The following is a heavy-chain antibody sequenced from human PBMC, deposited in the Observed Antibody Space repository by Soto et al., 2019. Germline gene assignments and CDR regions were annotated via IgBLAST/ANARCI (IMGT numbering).Heavy chain of an antibody. Sequence: GGSLRLSCAASGFTVSSNYMTWVRQAPGKGLEWVSVIYSAGATYYGDYVKGRFTTSRDNSKNTLYLQMNSLRAEDTAVYYCASSTDSSRGAFDIWGQGTMVTVSS. V-gene: IGHV3-53*01. CDR2: IYSAGAT. CDR3: ASSTDSSRGAFDI. J-gene: IGHJ3*02. CDR1: GFTVSSNY. D-gene: IGHD6-13*01.